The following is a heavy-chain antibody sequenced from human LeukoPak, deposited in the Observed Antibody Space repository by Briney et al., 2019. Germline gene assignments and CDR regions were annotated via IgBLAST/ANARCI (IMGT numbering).Heavy chain of an antibody. V-gene: IGHV4-34*01. D-gene: IGHD3-22*01. CDR3: ASGRYYYDSSGYYPLGY. Sequence: SETLSLTCAVYGGSFSGYYWSWIRQPPGKGLEWIGEINHSGSTNYNPSLKSRVTISVDTSKNQFSLKLSSVTAADTAVYYCASGRYYYDSSGYYPLGYWGQGTLVTVSS. J-gene: IGHJ4*02. CDR1: GGSFSGYY. CDR2: INHSGST.